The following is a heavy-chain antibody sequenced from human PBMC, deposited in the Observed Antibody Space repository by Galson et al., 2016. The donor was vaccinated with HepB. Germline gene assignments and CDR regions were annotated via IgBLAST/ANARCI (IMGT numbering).Heavy chain of an antibody. V-gene: IGHV3-74*01. Sequence: SLRLSCAASGFMFSTYWMQWIRQAPGKGLVWVALIDSDGTTIDYADSVPGRFSISRDNAKNTMSLQMNSLRLEDMGVYYCVRDSVTYPGYYDFWGQGTLVTVSS. CDR3: VRDSVTYPGYYDF. J-gene: IGHJ4*02. CDR1: GFMFSTYW. D-gene: IGHD2-21*02. CDR2: IDSDGTTI.